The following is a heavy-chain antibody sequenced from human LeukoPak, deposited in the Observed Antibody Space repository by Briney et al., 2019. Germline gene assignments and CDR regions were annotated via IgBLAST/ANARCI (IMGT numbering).Heavy chain of an antibody. V-gene: IGHV1-24*01. Sequence: ASVKVSCKVSGFTLTELYMHWVRQAPGKGLEWMGGFDPRDGEAIYGQNFQRRVTMTEDTSTHTAYMELSRPRSEDTAMYYCATTFYGDYHWGQGTLVTVSS. J-gene: IGHJ4*02. CDR2: FDPRDGEA. CDR1: GFTLTELY. D-gene: IGHD4-17*01. CDR3: ATTFYGDYH.